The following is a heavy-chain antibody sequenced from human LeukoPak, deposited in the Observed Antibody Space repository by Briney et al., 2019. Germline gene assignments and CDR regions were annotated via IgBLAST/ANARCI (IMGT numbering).Heavy chain of an antibody. CDR2: INPSGGST. CDR3: ARGSSGWYSVAY. V-gene: IGHV1-46*01. J-gene: IGHJ4*02. Sequence: GASVKVSCKASGYTFTSYYMHWVRHAPGQALEWMGIINPSGGSTSYAQKFQGRVTMTRDTSTSTVYMELSSLRSEDTAVYYCARGSSGWYSVAYWGQGTLVTVSS. D-gene: IGHD6-19*01. CDR1: GYTFTSYY.